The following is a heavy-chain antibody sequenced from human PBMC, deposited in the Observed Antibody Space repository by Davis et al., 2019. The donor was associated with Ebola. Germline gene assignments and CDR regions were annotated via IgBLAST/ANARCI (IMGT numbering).Heavy chain of an antibody. V-gene: IGHV1-69*13. J-gene: IGHJ5*02. D-gene: IGHD6-13*01. CDR2: IIPIFGTA. CDR1: AGTFSSYA. CDR3: ARDHTYSSSWYYWFDP. Sequence: SVKVSCKASAGTFSSYAISWVRQAPGHGLEWMGGIIPIFGTANYAQKFQGRVTITADESTSTAYMELSSLRSEDTAVYYCARDHTYSSSWYYWFDPWGQGTLVTVSS.